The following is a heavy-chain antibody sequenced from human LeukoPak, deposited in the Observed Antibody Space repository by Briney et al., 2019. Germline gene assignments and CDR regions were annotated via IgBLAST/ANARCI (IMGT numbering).Heavy chain of an antibody. Sequence: PSETLSLTCSVSGDSISSYSWNWIRQPPGKGLEWIGRIYSNGNTIYNPSLNSRVTISVDTSKNQFSLELTSVTAADTAVYYCARASWNYLEKWGQGSLVTVSS. D-gene: IGHD1-1*01. J-gene: IGHJ4*02. CDR1: GDSISSYS. V-gene: IGHV4-4*07. CDR3: ARASWNYLEK. CDR2: IYSNGNT.